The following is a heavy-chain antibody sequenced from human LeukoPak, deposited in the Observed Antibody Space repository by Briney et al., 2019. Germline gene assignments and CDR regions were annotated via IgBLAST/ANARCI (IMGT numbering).Heavy chain of an antibody. D-gene: IGHD3-9*01. CDR3: AKHYDILTGYYFSFDY. Sequence: GGSLRLSCAASGFTFSSYSMNWVRQAPGKGLEWVSSISSSSSYIYYADSVKGRFTISRDNAKNPLYLQMNSLRAEDTAVYYCAKHYDILTGYYFSFDYWGQGTLVTVSS. CDR2: ISSSSSYI. CDR1: GFTFSSYS. V-gene: IGHV3-21*04. J-gene: IGHJ4*02.